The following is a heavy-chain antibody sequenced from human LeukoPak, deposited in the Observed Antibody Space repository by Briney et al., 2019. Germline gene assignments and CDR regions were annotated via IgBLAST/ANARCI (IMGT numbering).Heavy chain of an antibody. D-gene: IGHD3-10*01. CDR2: IYYSGST. Sequence: SETLSLTCTVSGGSISSGDYYWSGIRQPPGKGLEWIGYIYYSGSTYYNPSLKSRVTISVDTSKNQFSLKLSSVTAADTAVYYCARAPSRSGSYYPYFDYWGQGTLVTVSS. CDR3: ARAPSRSGSYYPYFDY. J-gene: IGHJ4*02. V-gene: IGHV4-30-4*01. CDR1: GGSISSGDYY.